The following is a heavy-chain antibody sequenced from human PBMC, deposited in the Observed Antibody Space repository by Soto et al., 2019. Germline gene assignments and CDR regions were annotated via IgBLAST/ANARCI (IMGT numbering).Heavy chain of an antibody. CDR2: IYWGDDK. J-gene: IGHJ4*02. D-gene: IGHD5-18*01. CDR3: AHRGYMYGNWDHGYFDY. CDR1: GFSLTTSGVG. V-gene: IGHV2-5*02. Sequence: QITLKESGPTRVRPTQTLALTCTFSGFSLTTSGVGVGWIRKTPGKALEWLAVIYWGDDKRYSPSLKSRLTSTKDTSKNQVVLTMADMDPVDTATYFCAHRGYMYGNWDHGYFDYWGQGTLVTVSS.